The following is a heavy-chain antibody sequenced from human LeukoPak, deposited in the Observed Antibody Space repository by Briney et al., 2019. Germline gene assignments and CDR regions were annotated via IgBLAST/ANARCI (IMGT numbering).Heavy chain of an antibody. J-gene: IGHJ4*02. Sequence: PSEALSLTCTVSGDSISRYYWSWIRQPPGKGLECIGYIYYTGTTNYNPSLKSRVTMLVDTSKNQFSLRLKSVTAADTAVYYCARHTERGQQLADWGQGILVTVAS. CDR2: IYYTGTT. CDR3: ARHTERGQQLAD. CDR1: GDSISRYY. D-gene: IGHD6-13*01. V-gene: IGHV4-59*08.